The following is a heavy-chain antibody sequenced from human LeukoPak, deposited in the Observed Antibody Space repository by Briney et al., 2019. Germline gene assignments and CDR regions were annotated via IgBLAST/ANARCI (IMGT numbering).Heavy chain of an antibody. J-gene: IGHJ3*02. CDR1: GGTFSSYA. CDR2: IIPILGIA. V-gene: IGHV1-69*04. CDR3: ARAWDDYGVPDAFDI. Sequence: GASVKVSCKASGGTFSSYAISWVRQAPGQGLEWMGRIIPILGIANYAQKFQGRVTITADKSTSTAYMELRSLRSDDTAVYYCARAWDDYGVPDAFDIWGQGTMVTVSS. D-gene: IGHD4-17*01.